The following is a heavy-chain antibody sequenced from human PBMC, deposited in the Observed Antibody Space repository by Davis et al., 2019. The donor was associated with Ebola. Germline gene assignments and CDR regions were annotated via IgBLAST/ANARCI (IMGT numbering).Heavy chain of an antibody. CDR2: INHSGST. D-gene: IGHD3-3*01. V-gene: IGHV4-34*01. CDR1: GGSFSGYY. CDR3: ARSRVVTNYYYYGMDV. J-gene: IGHJ6*02. Sequence: SETLSLTCAVYGGSFSGYYWSWIRQPPGKGLEWIGEINHSGSTNYNPSLKSRVTISVDTSKNQFSLKLNSVTAADTAVYYCARSRVVTNYYYYGMDVWGQGTTVTVSS.